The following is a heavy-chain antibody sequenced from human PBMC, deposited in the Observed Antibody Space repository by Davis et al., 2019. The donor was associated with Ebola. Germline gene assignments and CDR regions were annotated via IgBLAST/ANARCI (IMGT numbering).Heavy chain of an antibody. CDR1: GFTFSSYG. J-gene: IGHJ6*02. D-gene: IGHD3-10*01. CDR2: ISYDGSNK. V-gene: IGHV3-30*03. Sequence: PGGSLRLSCAASGFTFSSYGMHWVRQAPGKGLEWVAVISYDGSNKYYADSVKGRFTISRDNSKNSLYLQMNSLRAEDTAVYYCASRFGELLSHYYYGMDVWGQGTTVTVSS. CDR3: ASRFGELLSHYYYGMDV.